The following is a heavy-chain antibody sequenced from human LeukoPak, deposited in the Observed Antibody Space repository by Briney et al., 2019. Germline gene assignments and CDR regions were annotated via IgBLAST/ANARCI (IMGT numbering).Heavy chain of an antibody. V-gene: IGHV3-23*01. CDR1: GFTFSSYA. Sequence: PGGSLRFSCAASGFTFSSYAMSWVRQAPGKGLEWVSAISGSGGSTYYADSVKGRFTISRDNSKNTLYLQMNSLRADDTAIYYCAKDTLTSPAAIHVDWGQGTLVTVSS. CDR2: ISGSGGST. J-gene: IGHJ4*02. CDR3: AKDTLTSPAAIHVD. D-gene: IGHD2-2*01.